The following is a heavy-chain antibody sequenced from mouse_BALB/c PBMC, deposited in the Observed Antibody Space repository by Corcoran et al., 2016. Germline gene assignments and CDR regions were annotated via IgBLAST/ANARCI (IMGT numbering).Heavy chain of an antibody. CDR3: AKYYRDAMDY. CDR2: INTYTGEP. V-gene: IGHV9-3-1*01. Sequence: QIQLVQSGPELKKPGETVKISCKASGYTFTNYGMNWVKQAPGKGLKWKGWINTYTGEPTYADDFKGRFAFSLETSASTAYLQINNLKNEDTATYFCAKYYRDAMDYWGQGTSVTVSS. J-gene: IGHJ4*01. CDR1: GYTFTNYG. D-gene: IGHD2-12*01.